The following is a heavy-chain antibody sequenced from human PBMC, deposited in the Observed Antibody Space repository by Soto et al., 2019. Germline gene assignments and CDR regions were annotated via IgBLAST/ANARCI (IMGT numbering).Heavy chain of an antibody. CDR2: ISYDGSNK. J-gene: IGHJ4*02. V-gene: IGHV3-30-3*01. D-gene: IGHD4-17*01. Sequence: GGSLRLSCAASGFTFSSYAMNWVRQAPGKGLEWVAVISYDGSNKYYADSVKGRFTISRDNSKNTLYLQMNSLRAEDTAVYYCARGDYGDYFDYWGQGTLVTVSS. CDR1: GFTFSSYA. CDR3: ARGDYGDYFDY.